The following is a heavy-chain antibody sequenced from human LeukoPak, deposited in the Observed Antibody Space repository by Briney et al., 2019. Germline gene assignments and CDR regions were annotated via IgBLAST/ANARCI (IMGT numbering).Heavy chain of an antibody. D-gene: IGHD5-24*01. J-gene: IGHJ3*02. Sequence: SETLSLTCTVSGGSISSYYWSWIRQPPGKGLEWIGYIYYSGSTNYNPSLKSRVTISVDTSKNQFSLKLSSATAADTAVYYCARGLLDGYTHPAAFDIWGQGTMVTVSS. CDR3: ARGLLDGYTHPAAFDI. CDR1: GGSISSYY. CDR2: IYYSGST. V-gene: IGHV4-59*01.